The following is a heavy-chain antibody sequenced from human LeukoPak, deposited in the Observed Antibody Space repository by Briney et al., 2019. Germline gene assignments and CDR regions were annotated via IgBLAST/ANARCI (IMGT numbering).Heavy chain of an antibody. Sequence: SETLSLTCAVYGGSFSGFYWSGLRQPPGKGLEGIGEINNRGNTSYNPSLKSRVTISVDTSKNPLSLKLSSVTAADTAVYYCAALTTGYYYGMDVWGQGTTVTVSS. CDR3: AALTTGYYYGMDV. J-gene: IGHJ6*02. D-gene: IGHD4-17*01. CDR2: INNRGNT. CDR1: GGSFSGFY. V-gene: IGHV4-34*01.